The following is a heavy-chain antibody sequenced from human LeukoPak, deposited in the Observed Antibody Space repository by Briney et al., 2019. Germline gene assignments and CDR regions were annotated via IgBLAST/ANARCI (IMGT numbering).Heavy chain of an antibody. CDR2: INTAGST. J-gene: IGHJ3*01. V-gene: IGHV3-74*01. CDR1: GLTFNNVW. D-gene: IGHD2-21*01. CDR3: ASFRDTDN. Sequence: GGSLRLSCEVSGLTFNNVWMHWVRQTPGQGLVWVCRINTAGSTVYADPVKGRFTISRDNAKNMVYLQMNSLRTEDTAVYYCASFRDTDNWGRGTMVTVSS.